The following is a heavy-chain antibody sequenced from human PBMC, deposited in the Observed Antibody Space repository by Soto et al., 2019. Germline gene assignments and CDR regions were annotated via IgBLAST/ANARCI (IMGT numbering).Heavy chain of an antibody. V-gene: IGHV4-59*01. CDR3: ARESCSGGSCAIDY. Sequence: QVQLQESGPGLVKPSETLSLTCTVSGGSISSYYWSWIRQPPGKGLEWIGYIYYSGSTNYNPSLKSRVTISVDTSKNQFSLKLSSVTAADTAVYYCARESCSGGSCAIDYWGQGTLVTVSS. J-gene: IGHJ4*02. CDR2: IYYSGST. CDR1: GGSISSYY. D-gene: IGHD2-15*01.